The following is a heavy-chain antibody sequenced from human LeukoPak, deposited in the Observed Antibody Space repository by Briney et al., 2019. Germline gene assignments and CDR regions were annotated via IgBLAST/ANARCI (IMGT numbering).Heavy chain of an antibody. Sequence: PGGSLRLSCAASGFTFSSYAMSWVRQAPGKGLEWVSVISGSGGGTYYADSVKGRFTISRDNSKNTLYLQMNSLRAEDTAVYYCARAGGSGWNLDYWGQGTLVTVSS. CDR1: GFTFSSYA. CDR3: ARAGGSGWNLDY. CDR2: ISGSGGGT. J-gene: IGHJ4*02. D-gene: IGHD6-19*01. V-gene: IGHV3-23*01.